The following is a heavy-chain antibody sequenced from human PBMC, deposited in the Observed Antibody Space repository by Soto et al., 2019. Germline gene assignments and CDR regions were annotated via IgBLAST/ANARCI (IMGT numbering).Heavy chain of an antibody. J-gene: IGHJ5*02. D-gene: IGHD1-1*01. Sequence: GGSLRLSCAASGFTFSSYAVSWVRQAPWKGLEWVSAISGSGGSTYYADSVKGRFTISRDNSTNTLYLQLNSLRAEGTAVYYRAKHGRFLPQRRAAEWFDPWGQRTLVPVSP. V-gene: IGHV3-23*01. CDR3: AKHGRFLPQRRAAEWFDP. CDR2: ISGSGGST. CDR1: GFTFSSYA.